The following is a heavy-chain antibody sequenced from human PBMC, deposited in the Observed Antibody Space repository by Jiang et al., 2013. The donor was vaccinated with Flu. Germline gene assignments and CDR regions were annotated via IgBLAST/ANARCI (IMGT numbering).Heavy chain of an antibody. CDR2: TYYRSKWNT. D-gene: IGHD6-6*01. J-gene: IGHJ4*02. Sequence: TYYRSKWNTDYAVSVKGRITINPDTSKNQFSLHLNSVTPEDTAVYYCARTSPRKDFDYWGQGILVTVLL. CDR3: ARTSPRKDFDY. V-gene: IGHV6-1*01.